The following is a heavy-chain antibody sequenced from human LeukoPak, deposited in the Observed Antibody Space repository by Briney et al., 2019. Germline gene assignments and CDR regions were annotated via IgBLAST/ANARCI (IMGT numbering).Heavy chain of an antibody. CDR2: VYGDGIT. D-gene: IGHD4-11*01. V-gene: IGHV3-53*01. Sequence: GGSLRLSCAASGFTFSDYYMSWVRQAPGKVLEWVSIVYGDGITYYVDSVKGRFTISRDNSRNTLYLQMNSLRAEDTAVYYCTRDSTTFRFGYWGQGTLVTVSS. CDR3: TRDSTTFRFGY. CDR1: GFTFSDYY. J-gene: IGHJ4*02.